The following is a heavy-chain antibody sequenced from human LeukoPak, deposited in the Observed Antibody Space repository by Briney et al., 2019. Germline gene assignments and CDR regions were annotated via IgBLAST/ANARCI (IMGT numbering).Heavy chain of an antibody. Sequence: GGSLRLSCAASGFTFSSYAMSWVRQAPGKGLEWVSAISGSGGSTYYADSVKGRFTISRDNSMNTLYLQMNSLRAEDTAVYYCASSDIAAAGTIYYWGQGTLVTVSS. J-gene: IGHJ4*02. V-gene: IGHV3-23*01. CDR3: ASSDIAAAGTIYY. D-gene: IGHD6-13*01. CDR2: ISGSGGST. CDR1: GFTFSSYA.